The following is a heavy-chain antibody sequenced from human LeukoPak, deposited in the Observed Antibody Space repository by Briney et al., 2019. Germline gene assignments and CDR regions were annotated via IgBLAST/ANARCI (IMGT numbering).Heavy chain of an antibody. D-gene: IGHD3-22*01. V-gene: IGHV1-2*06. CDR2: INPNSGGT. J-gene: IGHJ3*02. CDR1: GHTFTGYY. Sequence: GASVKVSCKASGHTFTGYYMHWVRQAPGQGLEWMGRINPNSGGTNYAQKFQGRVTMTRDTSISTAYMELSRLRSDDTAVYYCARGVDYYDSSGYYLDAFDIWGQGTMVTVSS. CDR3: ARGVDYYDSSGYYLDAFDI.